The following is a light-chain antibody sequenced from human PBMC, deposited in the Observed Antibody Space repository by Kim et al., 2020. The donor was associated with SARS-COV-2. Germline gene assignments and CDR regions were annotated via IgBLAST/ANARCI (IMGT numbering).Light chain of an antibody. V-gene: IGKV3-20*01. CDR3: QQYGSSLYT. Sequence: WSPGERATLSCRASQSVSSSYLAWYQQKPGQAPRLLIYGASSRATGIPDRFSGSGSGTDLTLTISRLGPEDFEVYYCQQYGSSLYTFGQGTKLEI. J-gene: IGKJ2*01. CDR1: QSVSSSY. CDR2: GAS.